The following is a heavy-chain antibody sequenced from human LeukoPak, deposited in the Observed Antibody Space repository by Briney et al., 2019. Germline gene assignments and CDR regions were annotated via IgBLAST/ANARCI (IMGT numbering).Heavy chain of an antibody. CDR3: ARRALYPGDY. V-gene: IGHV3-7*01. J-gene: IGHJ4*02. CDR2: IKQDGSEK. Sequence: PGGSLRLSCAASGLAFSSYWMSWVRQAPGKGLEWVANIKQDGSEKYYVDSVKGRFTISRDNAKNSLYLQMNSLRAEDTAVYYCARRALYPGDYWGQGTLVTVSS. D-gene: IGHD3-16*01. CDR1: GLAFSSYW.